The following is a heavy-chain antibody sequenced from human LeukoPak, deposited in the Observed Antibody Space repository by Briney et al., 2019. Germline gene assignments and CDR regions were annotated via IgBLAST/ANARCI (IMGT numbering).Heavy chain of an antibody. CDR3: ARVAAAIPRWYFDL. V-gene: IGHV1-69*06. J-gene: IGHJ2*01. CDR1: GGIITNYA. D-gene: IGHD2-2*01. CDR2: IIPIFGTS. Sequence: SVKVSCKTSGGIITNYAISWVRQAPGQGLEWVGVIIPIFGTSSYAQKFQGRVTITADKSTNTAYMELSSLRSEDTAVYYCARVAAAIPRWYFDLWGRGTLVTVSS.